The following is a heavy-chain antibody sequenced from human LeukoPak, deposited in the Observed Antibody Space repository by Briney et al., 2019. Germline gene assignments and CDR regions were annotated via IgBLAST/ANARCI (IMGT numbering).Heavy chain of an antibody. Sequence: GRSLRLSCAASGFTFSNYNMHWVRQAPGKGLEWVAFIGYDGSDKHYADSVKGRLTISRDNSKNTLFLQMNSLRAEDTAVYYCARSQSSRQITIPKTRRYFDYWGQGVLVTVSS. CDR3: ARSQSSRQITIPKTRRYFDY. D-gene: IGHD3-10*01. CDR1: GFTFSNYN. J-gene: IGHJ4*02. CDR2: IGYDGSDK. V-gene: IGHV3-30*19.